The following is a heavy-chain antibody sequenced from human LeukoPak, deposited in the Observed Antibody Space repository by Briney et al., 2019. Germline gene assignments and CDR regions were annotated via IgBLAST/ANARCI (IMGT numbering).Heavy chain of an antibody. CDR3: ARIGGIPGMINWFDP. CDR2: INPSSGGT. Sequence: ASVKVSCKASGYTFTGYYMHWVRQAPGQGLEWMGWINPSSGGTNYAQKFQGRATMTRDTSISTAYMELSRLRADDTAVYYCARIGGIPGMINWFDPWGQGTLVTVSS. J-gene: IGHJ5*02. V-gene: IGHV1-2*02. D-gene: IGHD3-22*01. CDR1: GYTFTGYY.